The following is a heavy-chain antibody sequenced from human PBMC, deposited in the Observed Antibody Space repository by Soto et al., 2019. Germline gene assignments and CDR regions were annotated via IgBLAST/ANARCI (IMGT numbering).Heavy chain of an antibody. D-gene: IGHD5-18*01. CDR1: GGPISSGGYS. V-gene: IGHV4-30-2*01. Sequence: SETLSLTCAVSGGPISSGGYSWSWIRQPPGKGLEWIGYIYHSGSTYYNPSLKSRVTISVDRSKNQFSLKLSSVTAADTAVYYCARLVDTAMGFDYWGQGTLVTVSS. CDR2: IYHSGST. CDR3: ARLVDTAMGFDY. J-gene: IGHJ4*02.